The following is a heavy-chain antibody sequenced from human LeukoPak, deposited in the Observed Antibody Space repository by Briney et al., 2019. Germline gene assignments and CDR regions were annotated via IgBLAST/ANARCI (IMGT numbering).Heavy chain of an antibody. V-gene: IGHV1-2*02. CDR3: ARDLYGTRPWYFDL. CDR2: INPNSGGT. Sequence: ASVKVSCKASGYTFTGYYMHWVRQAPGQGLEWMGWINPNSGGTNYAQKFQGTVTMTGDTSISTAYMELSRLRSGDTAVYYCARDLYGTRPWYFDLWGRGTLVTVSS. CDR1: GYTFTGYY. D-gene: IGHD1-14*01. J-gene: IGHJ2*01.